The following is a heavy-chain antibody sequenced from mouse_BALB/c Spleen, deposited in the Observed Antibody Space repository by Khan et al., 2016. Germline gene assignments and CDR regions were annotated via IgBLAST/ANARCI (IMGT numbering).Heavy chain of an antibody. D-gene: IGHD1-1*01. V-gene: IGHV14-3*02. CDR2: IDPPNDNT. CDR1: GFSIQDTY. CDR3: ARMYYGDY. Sequence: VQLQQSGAELVKPGASVKLSCTASGFSIQDTYIHWVRQRPEQGLDWIGRIDPPNDNTKYDPKFRGKATITADTSSNTAYLQLSSLTYEDTAVXYCARMYYGDYWGQGTTLTVSS. J-gene: IGHJ2*01.